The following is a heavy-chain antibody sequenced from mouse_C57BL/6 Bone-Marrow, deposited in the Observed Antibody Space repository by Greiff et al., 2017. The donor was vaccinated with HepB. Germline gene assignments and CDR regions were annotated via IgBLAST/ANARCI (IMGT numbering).Heavy chain of an antibody. V-gene: IGHV6-6*01. Sequence: EVKLVESGGGLVQPGGSMKLSCAVSGFTFSDAWMDWVRQSPEKGLEWVAEIRNKANNHATNYAESVKGRFTISRDDSKSSVYLQMDRLRAEDTGIYYCTSPIYYYGSSSAWFAYWGQGTLVTVSA. CDR3: TSPIYYYGSSSAWFAY. CDR1: GFTFSDAW. CDR2: IRNKANNHAT. J-gene: IGHJ3*01. D-gene: IGHD1-1*01.